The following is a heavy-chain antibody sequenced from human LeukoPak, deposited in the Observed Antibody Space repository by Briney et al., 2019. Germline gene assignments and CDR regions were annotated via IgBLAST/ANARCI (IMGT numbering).Heavy chain of an antibody. CDR3: AGDVMSTALDAFDV. Sequence: SETLSLTRTVSGGSISSSSYYWGWIRQPPGKGLEWIGSIYYSGSTYYNPSLKSRVTISVDTSKNQFSLQLSSVTAADTAVYYCAGDVMSTALDAFDVWGQGTMVTVSS. CDR2: IYYSGST. D-gene: IGHD1-1*01. CDR1: GGSISSSSYY. V-gene: IGHV4-39*07. J-gene: IGHJ3*01.